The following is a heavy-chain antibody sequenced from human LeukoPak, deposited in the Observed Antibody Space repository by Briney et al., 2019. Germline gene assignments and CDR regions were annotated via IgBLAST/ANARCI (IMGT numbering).Heavy chain of an antibody. V-gene: IGHV3-23*01. CDR3: AKDRYYDFWSGYSVWFDP. CDR1: GFTFDDYA. J-gene: IGHJ5*02. CDR2: ISGSGGST. D-gene: IGHD3-3*01. Sequence: GGSLRLSCAASGFTFDDYAMHWVRQAPGKGLEWVSAISGSGGSTYYADSVKGRFTISRDNSKNTLYLQMNSLRAEDTAVYYCAKDRYYDFWSGYSVWFDPWGQGTLVTVSS.